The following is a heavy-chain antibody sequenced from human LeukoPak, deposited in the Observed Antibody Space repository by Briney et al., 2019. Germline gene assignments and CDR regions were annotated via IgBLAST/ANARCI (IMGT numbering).Heavy chain of an antibody. CDR1: GGSFGGYY. J-gene: IGHJ4*02. V-gene: IGHV4-34*01. Sequence: SETLSLTCAVYGGSFGGYYWSWIRQPPGKGLEWIGEINHSGSTNYNPPLKSQVTISVDTSKNQLSLKLSSVTAADTAVYYCARGVGLTQGGTFDYWGQGTLVTVSS. D-gene: IGHD1-1*01. CDR3: ARGVGLTQGGTFDY. CDR2: INHSGST.